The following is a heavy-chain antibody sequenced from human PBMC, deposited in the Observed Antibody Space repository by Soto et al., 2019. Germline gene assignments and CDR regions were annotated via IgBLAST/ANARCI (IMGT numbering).Heavy chain of an antibody. CDR2: ISYDGSNK. V-gene: IGHV3-30-3*01. CDR3: ARSSIAAAGTGGFDY. D-gene: IGHD6-13*01. Sequence: QVQLVESGGGVVQPGRSLRLSCAASGFTFSSYAMHWVRQAPGKGLEWVAVISYDGSNKYYADSVKGRFTISRDNSKNTLYLQMNSLRAEDTAVYYCARSSIAAAGTGGFDYWVQGTLVTVYS. J-gene: IGHJ4*02. CDR1: GFTFSSYA.